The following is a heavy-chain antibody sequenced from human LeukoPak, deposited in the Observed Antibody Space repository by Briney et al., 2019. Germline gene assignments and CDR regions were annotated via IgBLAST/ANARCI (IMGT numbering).Heavy chain of an antibody. J-gene: IGHJ4*02. Sequence: PSETLSLTCTVSGGSISSSSNYWGWLRQSPGKGLELIGSLPHSGSTYYNPSLKSRVTISVDTSQNQFSLKLRSVTAADTAVYYCARASPITIFGVIISYYFDYWGQGALVTVSS. V-gene: IGHV4-39*07. D-gene: IGHD3-3*01. CDR3: ARASPITIFGVIISYYFDY. CDR1: GGSISSSSNY. CDR2: LPHSGST.